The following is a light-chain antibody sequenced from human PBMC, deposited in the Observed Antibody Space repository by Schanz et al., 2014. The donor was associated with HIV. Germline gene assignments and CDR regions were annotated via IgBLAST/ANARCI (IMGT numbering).Light chain of an antibody. Sequence: QSALTQPASVSGSPGQSITISCTGTSSDVGSYNLISRYQQHPGKAPKRMIYEVSKRPSGVPDRFSGSKSGNTASLTISGLQAEDEADYYCNSYTRTSTPVFGGGTKLTVL. CDR2: EVS. J-gene: IGLJ2*01. CDR1: SSDVGSYNL. V-gene: IGLV2-14*02. CDR3: NSYTRTSTPV.